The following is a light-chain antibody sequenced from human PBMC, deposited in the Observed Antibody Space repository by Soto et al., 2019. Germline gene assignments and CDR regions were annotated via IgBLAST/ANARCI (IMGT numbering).Light chain of an antibody. CDR3: QQRSNWPRGIT. V-gene: IGKV3-11*01. CDR1: QSVSSSY. J-gene: IGKJ5*01. Sequence: SVLTQSPPTLSFSPWESATLSCRASQSVSSSYLAWYRQKPGQAPRLLIYDASNRATGIPARFSGSGSGTDFTLTISSLEPEDFAVYYCQQRSNWPRGITFGQGTRLEIK. CDR2: DAS.